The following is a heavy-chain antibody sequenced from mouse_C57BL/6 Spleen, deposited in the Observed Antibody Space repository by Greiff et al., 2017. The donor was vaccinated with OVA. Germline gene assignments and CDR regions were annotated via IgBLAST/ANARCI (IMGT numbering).Heavy chain of an antibody. Sequence: QVQLKESGAELVKPGASVKMSCKASGYTFTTYPIEWMKQNHGKSLEWIGNFHPYNDDTKYNEKFKGKATLTVEKSSSTVYLELSRLTSDDSAVYYCARAYSNSHWYFDVWGTGTTVTVAS. V-gene: IGHV1-47*01. CDR3: ARAYSNSHWYFDV. J-gene: IGHJ1*03. D-gene: IGHD2-5*01. CDR1: GYTFTTYP. CDR2: FHPYNDDT.